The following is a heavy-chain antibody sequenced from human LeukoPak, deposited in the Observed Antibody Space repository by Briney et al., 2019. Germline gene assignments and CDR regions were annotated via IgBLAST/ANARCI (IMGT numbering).Heavy chain of an antibody. D-gene: IGHD3-22*01. Sequence: GGSRRLSCAASGFTFRSYGMHWVRQAPGKGLEWVAVISYDVSNKYYADSVKGRFIISRDNSKNTLYLQMNSLRAEDTAVYYCAKAGSYYDSRFDYWGQGTLVTVSS. CDR3: AKAGSYYDSRFDY. CDR1: GFTFRSYG. V-gene: IGHV3-30*18. CDR2: ISYDVSNK. J-gene: IGHJ4*02.